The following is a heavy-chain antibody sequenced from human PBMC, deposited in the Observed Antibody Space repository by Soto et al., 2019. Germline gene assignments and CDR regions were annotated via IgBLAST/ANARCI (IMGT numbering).Heavy chain of an antibody. Sequence: QVQLQESGPGLVKPSQTLSLTCTVSGGSISSGGYYWSWIRQHPGKGLEWIGYIYYSGSTYYNRSLKSRVTISVDTSKNQFSLKLSSVTAADTAVYYCARGGDYPLKGKIDYWGQGTLVTVSS. V-gene: IGHV4-31*03. J-gene: IGHJ4*02. D-gene: IGHD4-17*01. CDR2: IYYSGST. CDR3: ARGGDYPLKGKIDY. CDR1: GGSISSGGYY.